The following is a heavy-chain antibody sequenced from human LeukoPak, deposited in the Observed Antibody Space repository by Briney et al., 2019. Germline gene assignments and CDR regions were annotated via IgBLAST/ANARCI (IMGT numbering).Heavy chain of an antibody. J-gene: IGHJ4*02. CDR1: GGSFSGYY. Sequence: SETLSLTCAVYGGSFSGYYWSWIRQPPGKGLEWIGEINHSGSTNYNPSLKSRVTISVDTSKNQFSLKLSSVTAADTAVYYCARAAWYYGSGTTRNDYWGQGTLVTVSS. CDR2: INHSGST. V-gene: IGHV4-34*01. D-gene: IGHD3-10*01. CDR3: ARAAWYYGSGTTRNDY.